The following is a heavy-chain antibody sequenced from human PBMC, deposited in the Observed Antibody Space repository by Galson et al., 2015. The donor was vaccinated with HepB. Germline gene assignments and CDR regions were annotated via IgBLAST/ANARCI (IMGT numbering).Heavy chain of an antibody. CDR2: ISSSSSTI. CDR1: GFTFGSYS. Sequence: SLRLSCAASGFTFGSYSMNWVRQAPGKGLEWVSYISSSSSTIYYADSVKGRFTISRDNAKNSLYLQMNSLRAEDTAVYYCARDGYCSSTSCYGDYWGQGTLVTVSS. D-gene: IGHD2-2*03. V-gene: IGHV3-48*04. CDR3: ARDGYCSSTSCYGDY. J-gene: IGHJ4*02.